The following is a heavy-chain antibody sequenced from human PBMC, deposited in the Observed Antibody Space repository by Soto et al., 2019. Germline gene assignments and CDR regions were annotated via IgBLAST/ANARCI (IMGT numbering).Heavy chain of an antibody. V-gene: IGHV4-4*02. CDR1: GGSISSSNW. D-gene: IGHD5-18*01. Sequence: PSETLSLTCAVSGGSISSSNWWSWVRHPPWKGLEWIGGIYHSGSTNYHPSLKSRVTISVDKSKNQFSLKLSSVHAGDTAVYYCARSGGYSYGYSYYYYGMEVWGQGTTVTVSS. CDR3: ARSGGYSYGYSYYYYGMEV. CDR2: IYHSGST. J-gene: IGHJ6*02.